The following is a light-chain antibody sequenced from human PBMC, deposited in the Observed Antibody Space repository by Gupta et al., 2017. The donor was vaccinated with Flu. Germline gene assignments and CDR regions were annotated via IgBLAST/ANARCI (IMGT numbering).Light chain of an antibody. CDR3: QQYYSSPRT. CDR1: QSLLFSANNKDF. CDR2: WAS. V-gene: IGKV4-1*01. J-gene: IGKJ1*01. Sequence: SLCERATINCKSNQSLLFSANNKDFLCWYQQKPGQPPKLLIYWASTRESGVPDRFSGSGSETDFTLTIDNLQAEDVAVYYCQQYYSSPRTFGQGTRVEIK.